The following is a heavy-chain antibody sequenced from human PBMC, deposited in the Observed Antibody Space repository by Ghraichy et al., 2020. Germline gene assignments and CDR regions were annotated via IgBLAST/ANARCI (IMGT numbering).Heavy chain of an antibody. J-gene: IGHJ3*02. CDR3: ARGQAFDI. Sequence: CTVSGYSISSGYYWGWIRQPPGKGLEWIGSIYHSGSTYYNPSLKSRVTISVDTSKNQFSLKLSSVTAADTAVYYCARGQAFDIWGQGTMVTVSS. CDR2: IYHSGST. CDR1: GYSISSGYY. V-gene: IGHV4-38-2*02.